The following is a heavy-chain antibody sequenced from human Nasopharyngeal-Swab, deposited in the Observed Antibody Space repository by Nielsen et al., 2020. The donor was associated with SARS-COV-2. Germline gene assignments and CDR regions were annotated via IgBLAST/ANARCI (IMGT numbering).Heavy chain of an antibody. J-gene: IGHJ6*02. D-gene: IGHD2-15*01. CDR2: IYPGDSET. V-gene: IGHV5-51*01. CDR3: ARVQRYCTGGSCYSVFYYFAMDV. Sequence: GESLKISCKGSGYSFTNYWIGWVRQMPGKGLEWMGIIYPGDSETRYSPSFEGQVTISVDKSISTAYLQWSSLKASDTAMYYCARVQRYCTGGSCYSVFYYFAMDVWGQGTTVTVFS. CDR1: GYSFTNYW.